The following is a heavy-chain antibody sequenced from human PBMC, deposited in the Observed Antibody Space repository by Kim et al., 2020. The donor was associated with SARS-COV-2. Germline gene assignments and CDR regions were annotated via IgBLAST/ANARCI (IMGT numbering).Heavy chain of an antibody. CDR3: ARTPQHYYGSGSYPMSFNY. V-gene: IGHV3-53*01. Sequence: GGSLRLSCAASGFTVSSNYMSWVRQAPGKGLEWVSVIYSGGSTYYADSVKGRFTISRDNSNNTLYLQMNSLRAEDTAVYYCARTPQHYYGSGSYPMSFNYWGQGTLVTVSS. D-gene: IGHD3-10*01. CDR2: IYSGGST. CDR1: GFTVSSNY. J-gene: IGHJ4*02.